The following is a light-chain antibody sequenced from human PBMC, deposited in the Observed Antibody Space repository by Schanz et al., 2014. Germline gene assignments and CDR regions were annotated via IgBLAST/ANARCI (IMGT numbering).Light chain of an antibody. V-gene: IGKV3-11*01. Sequence: VLTQSPATLSLSPGERATLSCRASQSVGSFLAWYQHKPGRAPRLLIYDTSNRATGVPARFSGSGSGTDFTLTISSLQPEDFAVYYCQLRSNWFTFGPGTKVDIK. CDR1: QSVGSF. CDR3: QLRSNWFT. CDR2: DTS. J-gene: IGKJ3*01.